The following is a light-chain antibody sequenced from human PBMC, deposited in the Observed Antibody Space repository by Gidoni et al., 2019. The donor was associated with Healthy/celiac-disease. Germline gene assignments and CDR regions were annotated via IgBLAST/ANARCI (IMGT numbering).Light chain of an antibody. CDR1: QSVRSY. CDR3: QQRDNWPPYT. CDR2: DAS. Sequence: EIVLTQSPATLSLSPGERATLSCRASQSVRSYLAWYQQKPGQAPRLLIYDASNRATGIPARFSGSGSGTDFTLTISSLEPEDFAVYYCQQRDNWPPYTFGQGTKLEIK. V-gene: IGKV3-11*01. J-gene: IGKJ2*01.